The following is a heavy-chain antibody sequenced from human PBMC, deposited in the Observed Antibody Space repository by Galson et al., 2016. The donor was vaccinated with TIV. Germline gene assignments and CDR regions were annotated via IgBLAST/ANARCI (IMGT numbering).Heavy chain of an antibody. CDR2: IIPVLGMT. CDR3: ARGDTGRHYEAYFDS. Sequence: SVKVSCKASGYTFTSYDINWVRQAPGQGLQWLGRIIPVLGMTNYAQRLQGRVTITADRSTSTAYMELSSLRSDDTAVYYCARGDTGRHYEAYFDSWDQGTVVTVSS. J-gene: IGHJ4*02. D-gene: IGHD3-3*01. CDR1: GYTFTSYD. V-gene: IGHV1-69*10.